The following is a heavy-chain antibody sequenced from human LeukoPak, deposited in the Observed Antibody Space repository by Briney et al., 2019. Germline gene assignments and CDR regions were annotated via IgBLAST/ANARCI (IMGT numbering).Heavy chain of an antibody. D-gene: IGHD5-18*01. J-gene: IGHJ4*02. Sequence: GGSLRLSCAASGFTFSNYEMNWVRQAPGKGLEWVSYISSSGSTIYYADSVKGRFTISRDNAKNSLYLRMNSLRAEDTAVYYCAQIYTYGSSQFDYWGQGTLVTVSS. V-gene: IGHV3-48*03. CDR2: ISSSGSTI. CDR1: GFTFSNYE. CDR3: AQIYTYGSSQFDY.